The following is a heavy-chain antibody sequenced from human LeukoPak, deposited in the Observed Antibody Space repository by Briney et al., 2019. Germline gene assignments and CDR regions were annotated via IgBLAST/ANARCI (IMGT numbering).Heavy chain of an antibody. CDR2: VNGNGGST. V-gene: IGHV3-23*01. D-gene: IGHD3-16*02. Sequence: GGSLRLSCAASGFSFSTYAMSWVRQAPGKGLEWVSGVNGNGGSTSYADSVKGRFTIFRDNSKNTVYLQMNSLRVEGTAVYYCAKSLYGGCDYWGQGTVVTVSS. J-gene: IGHJ4*02. CDR3: AKSLYGGCDY. CDR1: GFSFSTYA.